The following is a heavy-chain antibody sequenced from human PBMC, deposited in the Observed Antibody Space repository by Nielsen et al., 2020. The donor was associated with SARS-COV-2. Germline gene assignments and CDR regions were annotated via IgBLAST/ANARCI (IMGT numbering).Heavy chain of an antibody. D-gene: IGHD6-19*01. CDR2: IWYDGSNK. Sequence: GESLKISCAASGFTFSSYGMHWVRQAPGKGLEWVAVIWYDGSNKYYADSVKGRFTISRDNSKNTLYLQMNSLRAEDTAVYYCARDLAVAGNGADYWGQGTLVTVSS. J-gene: IGHJ4*02. V-gene: IGHV3-33*01. CDR1: GFTFSSYG. CDR3: ARDLAVAGNGADY.